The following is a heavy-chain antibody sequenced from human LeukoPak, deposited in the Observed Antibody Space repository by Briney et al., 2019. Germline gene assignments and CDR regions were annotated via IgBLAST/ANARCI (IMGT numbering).Heavy chain of an antibody. CDR1: GGSISSYY. J-gene: IGHJ4*02. D-gene: IGHD6-19*01. V-gene: IGHV4-59*12. CDR3: ARGGSGWPNYFDY. CDR2: IYYSGST. Sequence: SETLSLTCTVSGGSISSYYWSWIRQPPGKGLEWIGYIYYSGSTNYNPSLKSRVTISVDTSKNQFSLKLSSVTAADTAVYYCARGGSGWPNYFDYWGQGALVTVSS.